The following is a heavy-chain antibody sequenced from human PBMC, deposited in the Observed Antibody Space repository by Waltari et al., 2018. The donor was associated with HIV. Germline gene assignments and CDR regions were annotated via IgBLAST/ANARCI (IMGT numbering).Heavy chain of an antibody. J-gene: IGHJ4*02. CDR3: TKAVAGFYYFDY. CDR2: IKSKTYGGTT. CDR1: GSRFGDYS. V-gene: IGHV3-49*04. D-gene: IGHD6-19*01. Sequence: EVQLVESGGGLVQPGRSLRLACDASGSRFGDYSMRWGRQAPVKELEWGSFIKSKTYGGTTEYAASVKGRFTISRDDSKSIAYLQMNSLKTEDTAVYYCTKAVAGFYYFDYWGQGTQVTVSS.